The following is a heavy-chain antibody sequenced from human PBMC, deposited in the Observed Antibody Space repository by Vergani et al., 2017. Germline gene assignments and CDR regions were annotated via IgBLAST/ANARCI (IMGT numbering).Heavy chain of an antibody. CDR3: ARVPVEIAATPSVFDY. CDR1: GFTFSNYG. CDR2: IWFDGSNE. D-gene: IGHD2-15*01. Sequence: VQLLESGGGLVQPGGSLRLSCAASGFTFSNYGMHWVRQAPGKGLEWVAIIWFDGSNEDYADSVKGRFTVSRDNSKNTLYLQMNSLRGEDTAVYYCARVPVEIAATPSVFDYWGQGTLVTVSS. J-gene: IGHJ4*02. V-gene: IGHV3-33*08.